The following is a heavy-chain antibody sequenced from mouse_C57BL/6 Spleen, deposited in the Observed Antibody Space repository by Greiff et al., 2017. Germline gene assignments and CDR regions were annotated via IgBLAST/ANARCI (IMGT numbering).Heavy chain of an antibody. J-gene: IGHJ3*01. CDR2: IHPNSGST. CDR1: GYTFTSYW. CDR3: ARGASSGSPFAY. D-gene: IGHD3-2*02. Sequence: QVQLQQPGAELVKPGASVKLSCKASGYTFTSYWMHWVKQRPGQGLEWIGMIHPNSGSTNYNEKFKSKATLTVDKSSSTAYMQLSSLTSEDSAVYYCARGASSGSPFAYWGQGTLVTVSA. V-gene: IGHV1-64*01.